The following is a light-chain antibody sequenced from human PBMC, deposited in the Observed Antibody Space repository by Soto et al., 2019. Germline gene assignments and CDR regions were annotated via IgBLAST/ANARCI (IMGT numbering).Light chain of an antibody. V-gene: IGKV1-12*01. CDR2: GAS. Sequence: DIQMTQSQSSVSASVGARVTITCRASQGISNWFAWYQQKPGKAPNLLIYGASNLQSGVPSRFSGSGSGTDFPLTISSLQPEDFSTYYCQQSNSFPFTFGQGTMLDIK. J-gene: IGKJ2*01. CDR1: QGISNW. CDR3: QQSNSFPFT.